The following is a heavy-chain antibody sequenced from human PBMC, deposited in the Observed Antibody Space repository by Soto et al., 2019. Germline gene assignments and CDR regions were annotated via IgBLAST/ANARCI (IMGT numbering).Heavy chain of an antibody. CDR1: GDSVSSISAA. CDR2: TYYRSEWYN. Sequence: SQTLSLTCAISGDSVSSISAAWTWIRQSPSRGLEWLGRTYYRSEWYNDYAVSVKSRITIKPDTSRNQFSLQLTSVTPEDTAVYYCAREAWATLTNVYSYGTEVWGQGTAVTAP. CDR3: AREAWATLTNVYSYGTEV. J-gene: IGHJ6*02. D-gene: IGHD7-27*01. V-gene: IGHV6-1*01.